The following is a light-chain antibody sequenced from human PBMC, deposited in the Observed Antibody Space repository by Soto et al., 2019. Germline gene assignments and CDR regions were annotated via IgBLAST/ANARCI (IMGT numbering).Light chain of an antibody. V-gene: IGLV2-14*01. Sequence: QSAVTQPASVSGTPGQSITVSCPGNSSDVGGYIYVSWYQQHPGKAPKLMIYDVSNRPSGVSNRFSGSKSDNTASLTISGLQAEDEADYYCSSYTSSSTLVFGTGSKVTVL. CDR2: DVS. CDR3: SSYTSSSTLV. CDR1: SSDVGGYIY. J-gene: IGLJ1*01.